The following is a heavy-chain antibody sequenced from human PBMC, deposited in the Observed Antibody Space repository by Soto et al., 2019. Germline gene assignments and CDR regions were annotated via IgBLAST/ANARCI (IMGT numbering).Heavy chain of an antibody. CDR1: GGTVSSYA. D-gene: IGHD3-10*01. CDR2: FIPIFVSA. J-gene: IGHJ4*02. Sequence: QLHLVQSGAEVKKAGSSVKVSCKASGGTVSSYAITWVRQAPGKGLDWMGVFIPIFVSAHYAPKFQGRITITADESTSTAYMELSGLTSEDTAIYSCARDVASDTTGFRGYDLWGPGTQGTVS. V-gene: IGHV1-69*01. CDR3: ARDVASDTTGFRGYDL.